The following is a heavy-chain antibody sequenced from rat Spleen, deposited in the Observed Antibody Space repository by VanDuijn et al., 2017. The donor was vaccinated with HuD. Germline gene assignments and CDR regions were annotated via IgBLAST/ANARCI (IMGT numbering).Heavy chain of an antibody. J-gene: IGHJ2*01. Sequence: EVQLVESGGDLVQPGRSLKLSCVASGFTFSDRGMNWIRQAPGKGLEWIAYISGSSGTIYYVETVRDRFTISRDNAKNTLYLQLSSLRSEDTALYYCARHGYNSYFDYWGQGVMVTVSS. CDR2: ISGSSGT. D-gene: IGHD1-9*01. CDR1: GFTFSDRG. V-gene: IGHV5-34*01. CDR3: ARHGYNSYFDY.